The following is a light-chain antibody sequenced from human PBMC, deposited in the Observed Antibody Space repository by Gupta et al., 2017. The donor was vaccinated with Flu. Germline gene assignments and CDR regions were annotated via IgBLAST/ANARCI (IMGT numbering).Light chain of an antibody. CDR3: GAWDDTLRGGG. CDR1: TPNIGNNR. Sequence: QSLLTPPPSAAAPPGQKVTLSCSGGTPNIGNNRICWYQQLPGTPPKLLIYANDTRPSGIPDRFSGSKSGTSATLDITGLQIGDGAKYYCGAWDDTLRGGGFGGGTRLTVL. V-gene: IGLV1-51*01. J-gene: IGLJ2*01. CDR2: AND.